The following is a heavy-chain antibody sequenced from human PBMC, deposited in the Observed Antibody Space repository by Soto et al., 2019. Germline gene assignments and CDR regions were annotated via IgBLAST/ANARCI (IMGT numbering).Heavy chain of an antibody. Sequence: GGSLRLSCAASGFTVSSNYMSWVRQAPGKGLEWVSVIYSGGSTYYADSVRGRFTISRDNSKNTLYLQMKSLRAEDTAVYYCARDRVEGAGWFDPWGQGTLVTVSS. J-gene: IGHJ5*02. CDR3: ARDRVEGAGWFDP. V-gene: IGHV3-53*01. CDR1: GFTVSSNY. D-gene: IGHD1-26*01. CDR2: IYSGGST.